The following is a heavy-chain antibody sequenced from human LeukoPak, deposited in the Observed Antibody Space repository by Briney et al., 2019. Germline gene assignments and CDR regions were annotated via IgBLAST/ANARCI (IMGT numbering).Heavy chain of an antibody. J-gene: IGHJ4*02. D-gene: IGHD6-13*01. CDR2: ISSNGGST. Sequence: GGSLRLSCAASGFTFSSYAMHWVRQAPGKGLEYVSAISSNGGSTYYANSVKGRFTISRDNSKDTLYLQMGSLRAEDMAVYYCARDRAGEGYFDYWGQGTLVTVSS. CDR3: ARDRAGEGYFDY. CDR1: GFTFSSYA. V-gene: IGHV3-64*01.